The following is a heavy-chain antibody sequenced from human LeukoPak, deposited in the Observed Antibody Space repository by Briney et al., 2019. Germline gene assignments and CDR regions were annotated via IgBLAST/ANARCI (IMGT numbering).Heavy chain of an antibody. D-gene: IGHD3-16*01. V-gene: IGHV5-10-1*01. J-gene: IGHJ3*02. CDR2: IDPSDSYT. Sequence: GESLKISCKCSFYKFKNYWIYWGRQMPGKGLEWMGRIDPSDSYTNYSPSFQGHVTITADKSISTAYQQCSSLAASYTAMYYCARVGLGNAFDIWGQGTMVTVSS. CDR3: ARVGLGNAFDI. CDR1: FYKFKNYW.